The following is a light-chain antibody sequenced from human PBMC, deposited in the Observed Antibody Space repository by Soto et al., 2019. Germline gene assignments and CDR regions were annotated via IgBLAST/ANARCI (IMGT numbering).Light chain of an antibody. CDR1: QAINDY. Sequence: DIQMTQSPSSLSASVGDRVTITCQASQAINDYLTWYQQKPGKAPKLLIYEASILETGVPSRFSGSGSGTHFTFTISSLQPEDIATYYCQQYDNLPITFGQGTRLEIK. CDR3: QQYDNLPIT. J-gene: IGKJ5*01. CDR2: EAS. V-gene: IGKV1-33*01.